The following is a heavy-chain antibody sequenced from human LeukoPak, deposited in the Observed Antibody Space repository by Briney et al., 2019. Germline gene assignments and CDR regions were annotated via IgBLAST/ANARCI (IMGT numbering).Heavy chain of an antibody. CDR3: ARTADGEFDV. Sequence: GGSLRLSCAASGFSFGDFYMDWIRQAPGKALEWVAFISGPGTTIHYADSVRGRFTISRDNAKSSLSLQINSLRVEDTAIYYCARTADGEFDVWGQGTLVTVSS. D-gene: IGHD4-17*01. CDR2: ISGPGTTI. J-gene: IGHJ4*02. V-gene: IGHV3-11*01. CDR1: GFSFGDFY.